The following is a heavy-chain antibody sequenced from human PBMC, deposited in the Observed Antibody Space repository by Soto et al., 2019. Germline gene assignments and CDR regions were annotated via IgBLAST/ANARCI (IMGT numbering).Heavy chain of an antibody. CDR1: GFKFSYYG. CDR3: ARDLNWGSFFDY. D-gene: IGHD7-27*01. J-gene: IGHJ4*02. V-gene: IGHV3-33*01. Sequence: GGSLRLSCAASGFKFSYYGMHWVRQAPGKGLEWVAVIWRDGSNEYYADSVKGRFTIYRDNSRNTLYLQMSSLRAEDTAVYYCARDLNWGSFFDYWGQGTLVTVSS. CDR2: IWRDGSNE.